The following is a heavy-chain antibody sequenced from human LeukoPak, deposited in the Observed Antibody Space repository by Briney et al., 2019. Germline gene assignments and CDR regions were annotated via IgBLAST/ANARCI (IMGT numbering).Heavy chain of an antibody. CDR3: ARASLSAGNFDY. V-gene: IGHV1-69*05. J-gene: IGHJ4*02. CDR2: IIPIFGTA. D-gene: IGHD6-13*01. CDR1: GGTSSSYA. Sequence: ASVKVSCKASGGTSSSYAISWVRQVPGQGLEWMGGIIPIFGTANYAQKFQGRVTITTDESTSTAYMELSSLRSEDTAVYYCARASLSAGNFDYWGQGTLVTVSS.